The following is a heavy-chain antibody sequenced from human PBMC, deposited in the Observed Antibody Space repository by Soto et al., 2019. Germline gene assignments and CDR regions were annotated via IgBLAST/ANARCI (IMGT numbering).Heavy chain of an antibody. J-gene: IGHJ4*02. D-gene: IGHD3-16*02. Sequence: GGSLRLSCAASGFTFSSYWMSWVRQAPGKGLEWVANIKQDGSEKYYVDSVKGRFTISRDNAKNSLYLQMNSLRAEDTAVYYCARDTITFGGVIVYTAGFDYWGQGTLVTVSS. CDR3: ARDTITFGGVIVYTAGFDY. CDR1: GFTFSSYW. V-gene: IGHV3-7*01. CDR2: IKQDGSEK.